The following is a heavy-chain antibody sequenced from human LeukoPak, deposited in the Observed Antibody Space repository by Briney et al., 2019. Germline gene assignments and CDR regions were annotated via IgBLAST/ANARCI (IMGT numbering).Heavy chain of an antibody. D-gene: IGHD3-16*02. CDR2: INPNSGGT. CDR1: GYTFTSYD. CDR3: ARDYLWGSYRREHNAFDI. Sequence: GASVKVSCKASGYTFTSYDINWVRQATGQGLEWMGWINPNSGGTNYAQKFQGRVTMTRDTSISTAYMELSRLRSDDTAVYYCARDYLWGSYRREHNAFDIWGQGTMVTVSS. V-gene: IGHV1-2*02. J-gene: IGHJ3*02.